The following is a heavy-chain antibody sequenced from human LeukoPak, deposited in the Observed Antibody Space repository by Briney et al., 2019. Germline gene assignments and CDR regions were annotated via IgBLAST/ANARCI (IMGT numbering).Heavy chain of an antibody. Sequence: ASVKVSCKASGCTFSSYAISWVRQPPGQGLEWMGRIITILGIANYAQKYQGRVTITADKSTSTAYMELSSLRSEDTAVYYCARGTPTYYYDSSGSAFDIWGQGTMVTVPS. D-gene: IGHD3-22*01. CDR2: IITILGIA. CDR1: GCTFSSYA. J-gene: IGHJ3*02. V-gene: IGHV1-69*04. CDR3: ARGTPTYYYDSSGSAFDI.